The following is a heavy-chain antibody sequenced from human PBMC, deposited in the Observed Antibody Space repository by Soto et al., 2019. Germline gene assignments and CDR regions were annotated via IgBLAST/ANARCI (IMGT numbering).Heavy chain of an antibody. J-gene: IGHJ4*02. CDR2: INSDGSST. Sequence: PGGSLRLSCAASGFTFSTYWMHWVRQAPGKGLVWVSRINSDGSSTNYADSVKGRFTISRDNAKNTLYLQMNSLRAEDTAVYYCARDPALGLFDYWGQGTLVTVS. D-gene: IGHD7-27*01. CDR1: GFTFSTYW. V-gene: IGHV3-74*01. CDR3: ARDPALGLFDY.